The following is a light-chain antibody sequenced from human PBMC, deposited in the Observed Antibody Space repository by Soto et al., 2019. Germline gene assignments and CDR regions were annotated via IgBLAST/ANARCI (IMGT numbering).Light chain of an antibody. CDR2: AAS. CDR3: QQSYSTLFT. Sequence: DIQMTQSPSSLSASVGDRVTITCRASQSISSYLNWYQQKPGKAPKLLIYAASSLQSGVPSSFSGSVSATDFTLTSSSLHPEDFATYYCQQSYSTLFTFGPGTKVDIK. V-gene: IGKV1-39*01. CDR1: QSISSY. J-gene: IGKJ3*01.